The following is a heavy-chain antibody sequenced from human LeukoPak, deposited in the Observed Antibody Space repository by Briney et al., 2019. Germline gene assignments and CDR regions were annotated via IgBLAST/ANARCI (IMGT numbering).Heavy chain of an antibody. J-gene: IGHJ5*02. CDR1: GGSISSSDYY. Sequence: SETLSLTCTVSGGSISSSDYYWGWIRQPPGQGLEWIGYIYYSGSTNYNPSLKSRVTISVDTSKNQFSLKLSSVTAADTAVYYCARLVFVVGWFDPWGQGTLVTVSS. CDR2: IYYSGST. CDR3: ARLVFVVGWFDP. D-gene: IGHD2-15*01. V-gene: IGHV4-61*05.